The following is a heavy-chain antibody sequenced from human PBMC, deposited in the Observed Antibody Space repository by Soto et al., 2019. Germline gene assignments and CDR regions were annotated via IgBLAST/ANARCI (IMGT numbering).Heavy chain of an antibody. CDR1: GYSFTSYW. J-gene: IGHJ6*02. Sequence: PGESLKISCKGSGYSFTSYWIGWVRQMPGKGLEWMGIIYPGDSDTRYSPSFQGQVTISADKSISTACLQWSSLKASDTAMYYCARVSGSYRYYYYYGMDVWGQGTTVTVSS. D-gene: IGHD1-26*01. CDR3: ARVSGSYRYYYYYGMDV. CDR2: IYPGDSDT. V-gene: IGHV5-51*01.